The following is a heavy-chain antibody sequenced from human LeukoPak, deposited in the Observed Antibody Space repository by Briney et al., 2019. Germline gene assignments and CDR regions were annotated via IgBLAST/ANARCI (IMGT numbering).Heavy chain of an antibody. CDR3: ARSGYSSGWEY. CDR2: ISSSSSYI. CDR1: GFTLSSYS. Sequence: GGSLRVSCAASGFTLSSYSMNWVRQAPGKGLEGVSSISSSSSYIYYADSVKGRFTISRDNSKNSQYQRMNSLRTEVTAGYYCARSGYSSGWEYWGQGTLVTVSS. D-gene: IGHD6-19*01. J-gene: IGHJ4*02. V-gene: IGHV3-21*06.